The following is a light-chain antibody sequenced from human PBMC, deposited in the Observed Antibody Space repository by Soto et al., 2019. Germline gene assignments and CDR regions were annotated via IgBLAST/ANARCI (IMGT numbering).Light chain of an antibody. V-gene: IGLV2-14*03. Sequence: QSALTQPASVSGSPGQSITISCTGTSSDVGGYNYISWYQQHPAKATKFILYDVRNRPSGVSHRFSGSTSGTTASLTISGLPAEDDDDYYCSSYTSISTVIFGGGTKLTVL. CDR3: SSYTSISTVI. CDR1: SSDVGGYNY. J-gene: IGLJ2*01. CDR2: DVR.